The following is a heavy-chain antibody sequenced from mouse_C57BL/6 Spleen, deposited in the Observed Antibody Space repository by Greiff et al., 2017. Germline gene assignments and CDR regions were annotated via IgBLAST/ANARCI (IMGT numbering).Heavy chain of an antibody. Sequence: QVQLRQPGAELVRPGSSVKLSCKASGYTFTSYWMHWVKQRPIQGLEWIGNIDPSDSETHYNQKFKDKATLTVDKSSSTAYMQLSSLTSEDSAVXYCARRGYYECFDYWGQGTTLTVSS. CDR1: GYTFTSYW. CDR3: ARRGYYECFDY. D-gene: IGHD1-1*01. J-gene: IGHJ2*01. CDR2: IDPSDSET. V-gene: IGHV1-52*01.